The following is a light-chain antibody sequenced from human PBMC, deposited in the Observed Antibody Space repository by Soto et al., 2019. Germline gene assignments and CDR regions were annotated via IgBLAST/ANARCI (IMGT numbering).Light chain of an antibody. CDR3: QQYHIYSWT. CDR1: QDITDW. V-gene: IGKV1-5*03. J-gene: IGKJ1*01. CDR2: RAS. Sequence: DIQMTQTPSTLSASVGDRVTISCRASQDITDWLAWYQQKPGKAPRLLIHRASTLQSGVPSRFRGSGSGTDFTLTITDLEADDIAPYYCQQYHIYSWTFGQGTTVGIK.